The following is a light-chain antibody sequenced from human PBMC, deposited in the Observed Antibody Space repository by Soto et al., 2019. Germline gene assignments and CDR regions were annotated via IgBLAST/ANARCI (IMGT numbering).Light chain of an antibody. CDR2: GAS. Sequence: EIVLTQSPGTLSLSPGERATLSCRASQSDSSSYLAWYQQKPGQAPRLLIYGASSRATGIPDRFSGSGSGTDFTLTISRLEPEDFAVYYCQQYGSSPRVTFGGGTKVETK. V-gene: IGKV3-20*01. CDR3: QQYGSSPRVT. CDR1: QSDSSSY. J-gene: IGKJ4*01.